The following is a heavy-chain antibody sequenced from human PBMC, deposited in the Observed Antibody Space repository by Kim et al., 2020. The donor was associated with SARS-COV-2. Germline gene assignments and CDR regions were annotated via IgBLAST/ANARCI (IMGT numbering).Heavy chain of an antibody. CDR3: ARDGDSSSWPYYYYYYGMDV. V-gene: IGHV3-30*04. D-gene: IGHD6-13*01. Sequence: GGSLRLSCAASGFTFSSYAMHWVRQAPGKGLEWVAVISYDGSNKYYADSVKGRFTISRDNSKNTLYLQMNSLRAEDTAVYYCARDGDSSSWPYYYYYYGMDVWGQGTTVTVSS. CDR1: GFTFSSYA. J-gene: IGHJ6*02. CDR2: ISYDGSNK.